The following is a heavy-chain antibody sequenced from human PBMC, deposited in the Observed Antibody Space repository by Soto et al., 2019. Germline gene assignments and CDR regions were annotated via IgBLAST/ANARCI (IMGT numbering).Heavy chain of an antibody. CDR2: IIPIFGTA. V-gene: IGHV1-69*13. Sequence: GASVKVSCKASGGTFSSYAISWVRQAPGQGLEWMGGIIPIFGTANYAQKFQGRVTITADESTSTAYMELSSLRSEDTAVYYCARGQIGYCSSTSCPERGYYYYGMDVWGQGTTVTVSS. CDR3: ARGQIGYCSSTSCPERGYYYYGMDV. D-gene: IGHD2-2*01. CDR1: GGTFSSYA. J-gene: IGHJ6*02.